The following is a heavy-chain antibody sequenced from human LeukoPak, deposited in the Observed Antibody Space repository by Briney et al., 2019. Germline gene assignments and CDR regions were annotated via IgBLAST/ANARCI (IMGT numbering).Heavy chain of an antibody. V-gene: IGHV3-49*04. D-gene: IGHD1-1*01. J-gene: IGHJ4*02. Sequence: GGSLRLSCTASGFTFGDYAMSWVRQAPGKGLEWVGFIRSKAYGGTTEYAASVKGRFTISRDDSKSIAYLQMNSLKTEDTAVYYCTRGVLERVYFDYWGQGTLVTVSS. CDR3: TRGVLERVYFDY. CDR2: IRSKAYGGTT. CDR1: GFTFGDYA.